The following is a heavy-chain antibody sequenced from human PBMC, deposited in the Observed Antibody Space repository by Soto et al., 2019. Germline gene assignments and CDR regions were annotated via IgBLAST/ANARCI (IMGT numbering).Heavy chain of an antibody. CDR1: GYTFTSYG. J-gene: IGHJ6*02. CDR3: ARIITMIVVVITTGYYYYYGMDV. V-gene: IGHV1-18*01. CDR2: ISAYNGNT. Sequence: ASVKVSCKASGYTFTSYGIGWVRQAPGQGLEWMGWISAYNGNTNYAQKLQGRVTMTTDTSTSTAYMELRSLRSDDTAVYYCARIITMIVVVITTGYYYYYGMDVWGQGTTVTVSS. D-gene: IGHD3-22*01.